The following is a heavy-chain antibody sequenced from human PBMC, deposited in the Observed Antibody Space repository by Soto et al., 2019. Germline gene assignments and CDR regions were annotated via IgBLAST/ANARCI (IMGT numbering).Heavy chain of an antibody. Sequence: GGSLRLSCAASGFTFDDYGMSWVRQAPGKGLEWVSGINWNGGSTGYADSVKGRFTISRDNSKNTLYLQMNSLRAEDTAVYYCAKERDIVVVVAPLDYWGQGTLVTVSS. CDR2: INWNGGST. CDR1: GFTFDDYG. J-gene: IGHJ4*02. CDR3: AKERDIVVVVAPLDY. V-gene: IGHV3-20*04. D-gene: IGHD2-15*01.